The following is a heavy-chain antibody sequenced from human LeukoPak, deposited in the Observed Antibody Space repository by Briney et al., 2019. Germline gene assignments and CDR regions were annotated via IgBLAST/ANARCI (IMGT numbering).Heavy chain of an antibody. CDR3: ARTMNYYDSSGYWGTDNWFDP. Sequence: ASVKVSCKASGGTFSSYAISWVRQAPGQGLERMGSISAYNGNTNYAQKLQGRVTMTTDTSTSTAYMELRSLRSDDTAVYYCARTMNYYDSSGYWGTDNWFDPWGQGTLVTVSS. V-gene: IGHV1-18*01. D-gene: IGHD3-22*01. CDR2: ISAYNGNT. J-gene: IGHJ5*02. CDR1: GGTFSSYA.